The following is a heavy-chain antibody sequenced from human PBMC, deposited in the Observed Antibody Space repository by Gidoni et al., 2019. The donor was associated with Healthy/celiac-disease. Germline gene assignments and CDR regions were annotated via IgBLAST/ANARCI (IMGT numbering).Heavy chain of an antibody. CDR3: AKDVITFGGVIVTPYFDY. V-gene: IGHV3-23*01. D-gene: IGHD3-16*02. CDR2: ISGSGGST. CDR1: GFTFSSYA. J-gene: IGHJ4*02. Sequence: EVQLLESGGGLVQPGGSLRLSCAASGFTFSSYAMSWVRQAPGKGLEWVSAISGSGGSTYYADSVKGRFTTSRDNSKNTLYLQMNSLRAEDTAVYYCAKDVITFGGVIVTPYFDYWGQGTLVTVSS.